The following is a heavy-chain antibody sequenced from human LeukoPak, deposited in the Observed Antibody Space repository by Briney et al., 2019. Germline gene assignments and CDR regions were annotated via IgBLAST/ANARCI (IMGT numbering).Heavy chain of an antibody. Sequence: GGSLRLSCAASGFTFSSYAMNWVRQAPGKGLEWVSSISSSSSYIYYADLVQGRFTISRDNAKNSLYLQMNSLRAEDTAVYYCAKFLYSGILKGAFDIWGQGTMVTVSS. CDR2: ISSSSSYI. CDR3: AKFLYSGILKGAFDI. CDR1: GFTFSSYA. V-gene: IGHV3-21*01. D-gene: IGHD1-26*01. J-gene: IGHJ3*02.